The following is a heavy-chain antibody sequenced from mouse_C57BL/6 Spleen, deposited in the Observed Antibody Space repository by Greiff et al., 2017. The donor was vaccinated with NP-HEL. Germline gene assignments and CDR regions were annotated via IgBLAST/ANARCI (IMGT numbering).Heavy chain of an antibody. CDR1: GYTFTSYW. Sequence: VQLQQPGAELVMPGASVKLSCKASGYTFTSYWMHWVKQRPGQGLEWIGEIDPSDSYTNYNQKFQGKSTLTVDKSSSTAYMQLSSLTSEDSAVYYCARSYYGSSYVGYWGQGTLVTVSA. J-gene: IGHJ3*01. CDR2: IDPSDSYT. D-gene: IGHD1-1*01. V-gene: IGHV1-69*01. CDR3: ARSYYGSSYVGY.